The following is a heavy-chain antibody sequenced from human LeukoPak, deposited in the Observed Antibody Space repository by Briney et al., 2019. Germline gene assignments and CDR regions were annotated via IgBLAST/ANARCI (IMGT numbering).Heavy chain of an antibody. J-gene: IGHJ4*02. D-gene: IGHD2-2*01. CDR3: AKDMDCSSINCHSTIYFDY. V-gene: IGHV3-30*18. Sequence: GGSLRLSCVASGFTFNNYGMHWVRQAPGKGLEWVAVISYDGSNEYYGDSVKGRFTISRENSENTLYLQMNSLGAEDTAVYYCAKDMDCSSINCHSTIYFDYWGQGTPVTVSS. CDR2: ISYDGSNE. CDR1: GFTFNNYG.